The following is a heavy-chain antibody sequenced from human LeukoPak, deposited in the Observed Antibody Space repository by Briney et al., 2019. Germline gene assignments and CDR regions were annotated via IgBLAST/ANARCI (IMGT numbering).Heavy chain of an antibody. J-gene: IGHJ4*02. CDR3: AKEYTPSSPLGELDS. CDR1: GFNLNSYA. D-gene: IGHD6-6*01. Sequence: GGSLRLSCAVSGFNLNSYAMHWVRQAPGKGLEWVAVIRHDETNSFYAGSVQGRFTISRDTSKRLLYLQMNSLRVEDTAVYYCAKEYTPSSPLGELDSWGQGTLVTVSS. CDR2: IRHDETNS. V-gene: IGHV3-30*02.